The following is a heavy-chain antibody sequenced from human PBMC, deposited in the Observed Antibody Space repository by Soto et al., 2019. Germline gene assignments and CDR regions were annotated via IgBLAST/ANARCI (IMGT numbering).Heavy chain of an antibody. Sequence: GGSLRLSCAASGFTFSSYSMNWVRQAPGKGLEWVSSISSSSSYIYYADSVKGRFTISRDNAKNSLYLQMNSLRAEDTAVYYCARDFSVVGSTTDWGQGTLVTVS. CDR1: GFTFSSYS. J-gene: IGHJ4*02. CDR3: ARDFSVVGSTTD. D-gene: IGHD2-2*01. CDR2: ISSSSSYI. V-gene: IGHV3-21*01.